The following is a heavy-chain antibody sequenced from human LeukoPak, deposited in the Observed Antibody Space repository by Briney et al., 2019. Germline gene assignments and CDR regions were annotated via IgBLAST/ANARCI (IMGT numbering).Heavy chain of an antibody. Sequence: SVKVSCKASGGTFSSYAISWVRQAPGQGLEWMGGIIPIFGTANYEQKFQGRVTITADESTSTAYMELSSLRSEDTAVYYCAREYRGVPAADYYMDVWGKGTTVTVSS. CDR3: AREYRGVPAADYYMDV. D-gene: IGHD2-2*01. J-gene: IGHJ6*03. V-gene: IGHV1-69*13. CDR2: IIPIFGTA. CDR1: GGTFSSYA.